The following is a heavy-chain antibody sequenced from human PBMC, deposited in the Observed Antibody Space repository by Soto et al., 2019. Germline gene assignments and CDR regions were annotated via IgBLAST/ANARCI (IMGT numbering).Heavy chain of an antibody. CDR1: GGSFSGYY. D-gene: IGHD3-3*01. CDR3: ARGDYDFWSGYYSHWFDH. V-gene: IGHV4-34*01. CDR2: INHSGST. Sequence: SETLSLTCAVYGGSFSGYYWSWIRQPPGKGLEWIGEINHSGSTNYNPSLKSRVTISVDTSKNQFSLKLSSVTAADTAVYYCARGDYDFWSGYYSHWFDHWGQGTLVTVSS. J-gene: IGHJ5*02.